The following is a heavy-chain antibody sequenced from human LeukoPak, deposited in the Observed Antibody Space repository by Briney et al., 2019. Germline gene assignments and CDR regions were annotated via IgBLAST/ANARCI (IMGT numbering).Heavy chain of an antibody. CDR3: ARVTIFGVATSPKYYYYGMDV. V-gene: IGHV4-34*01. CDR1: GGSFSGYY. J-gene: IGHJ6*02. Sequence: SETLSLTCAVYGGSFSGYYWSWIRQPPGKGLEWIGEINHSGSTNYNPSLKSRITISVDTSKNQFSLKLSSVTAADTAVYYCARVTIFGVATSPKYYYYGMDVWGQGTTVTVSS. CDR2: INHSGST. D-gene: IGHD3-3*01.